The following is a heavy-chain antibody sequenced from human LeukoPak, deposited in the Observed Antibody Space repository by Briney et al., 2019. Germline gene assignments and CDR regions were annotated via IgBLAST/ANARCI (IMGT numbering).Heavy chain of an antibody. D-gene: IGHD6-13*01. CDR2: INHSGNT. J-gene: IGHJ3*02. V-gene: IGHV4-34*01. CDR1: GGSFSGYY. Sequence: ASETLSLTCAVYGGSFSGYYWSWIRQPPGKGLEWIGEINHSGNTNYNPSLKSRVTISGDTSKNQFSLKLSSVTAADTAVYYCASAHTSTWYAGGAFDIWGQGTMVAVSS. CDR3: ASAHTSTWYAGGAFDI.